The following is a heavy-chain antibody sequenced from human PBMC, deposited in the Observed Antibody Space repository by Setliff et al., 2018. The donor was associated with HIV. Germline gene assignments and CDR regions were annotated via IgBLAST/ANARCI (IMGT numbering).Heavy chain of an antibody. CDR2: LSTSGDST. Sequence: GGSLRLSCAASGFTFNNYAMSWVRQAPGKGLEWVSALSTSGDSTYYADSVKGRFTISRDNSKNTLYLQMNSLRAEDTAVYYCAKIQNPQGYYYDSSGYYPHPGSPDYWGQGTLVTVSS. D-gene: IGHD3-22*01. CDR1: GFTFNNYA. J-gene: IGHJ4*02. CDR3: AKIQNPQGYYYDSSGYYPHPGSPDY. V-gene: IGHV3-23*01.